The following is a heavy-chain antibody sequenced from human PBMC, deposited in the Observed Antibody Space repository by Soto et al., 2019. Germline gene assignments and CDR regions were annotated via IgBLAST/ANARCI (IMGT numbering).Heavy chain of an antibody. CDR2: IYYSGST. J-gene: IGHJ6*02. CDR3: ARVPTTEDYYGMDV. D-gene: IGHD4-4*01. Sequence: SETLSLTCTVPGGSISSGGYYWSWIRQHPGKGLEWIGYIYYSGSTYYNPSLKSRVTISVDTSKNQFSLKLSSVTAADTAVYYCARVPTTEDYYGMDVWGQGTTVTVSS. CDR1: GGSISSGGYY. V-gene: IGHV4-31*03.